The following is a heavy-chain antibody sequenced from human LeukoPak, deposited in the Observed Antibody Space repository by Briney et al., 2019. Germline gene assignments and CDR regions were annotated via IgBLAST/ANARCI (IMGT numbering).Heavy chain of an antibody. CDR2: IGTAGDT. D-gene: IGHD6-19*01. CDR1: GFTFSSYD. V-gene: IGHV3-13*01. J-gene: IGHJ4*02. Sequence: GGSLRLSCAASGFTFSSYDMHWVRHATGKGLEWVSAIGTAGDTYYPGSVKGRFTISRENAKNSLYLQMNSLRAEDTAVYYCARAYSSGWPPLYYFDYWGQGTLVTVSS. CDR3: ARAYSSGWPPLYYFDY.